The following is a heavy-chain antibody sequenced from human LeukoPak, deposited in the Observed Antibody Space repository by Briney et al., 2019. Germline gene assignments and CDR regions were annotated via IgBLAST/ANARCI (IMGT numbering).Heavy chain of an antibody. J-gene: IGHJ4*02. CDR3: VRHQGSTFDY. Sequence: GGSLRLSCAASGFIFSCSWMTWVRQAPGKWLEWVANIKQDGSEKYYVDSVKGRFTIYRDNTKNSLYLQMNGLRAEDTAVYYCVRHQGSTFDYWGLGTLVAVSS. CDR2: IKQDGSEK. CDR1: GFIFSCSW. V-gene: IGHV3-7*03.